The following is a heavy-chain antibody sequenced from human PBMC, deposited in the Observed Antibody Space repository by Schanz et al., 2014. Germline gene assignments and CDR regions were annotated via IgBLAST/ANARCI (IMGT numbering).Heavy chain of an antibody. V-gene: IGHV3-23*01. J-gene: IGHJ4*02. D-gene: IGHD5-12*01. Sequence: EVQLLESGGGLIQPGGSLRLSCAASGFSFSSYAMGWVRQARGKGLEWVSAMNESHSTIYYADSVRGRFTISRDNAENTLFLQMNSLRAEDTAVYYCARKVVATIGGYYDNWGQGTLVIVSS. CDR1: GFSFSSYA. CDR2: MNESHSTI. CDR3: ARKVVATIGGYYDN.